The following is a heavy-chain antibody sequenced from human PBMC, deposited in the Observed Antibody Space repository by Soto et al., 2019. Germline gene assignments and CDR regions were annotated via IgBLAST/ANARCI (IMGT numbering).Heavy chain of an antibody. Sequence: PSETLSLTCTVSGGSISSRSSYWGWIRQPPGKGLEWIGSINYSGSTYYNPSLKSRITISVDTSKNQFSLKLSSVAAADTAVYFCAKTGFWSDYRVADYWGQGTLVTVSS. CDR3: AKTGFWSDYRVADY. V-gene: IGHV4-39*01. D-gene: IGHD3-3*01. CDR1: GGSISSRSSY. CDR2: INYSGST. J-gene: IGHJ4*02.